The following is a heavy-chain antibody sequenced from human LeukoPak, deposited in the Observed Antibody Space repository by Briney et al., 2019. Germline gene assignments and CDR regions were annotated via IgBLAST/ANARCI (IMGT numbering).Heavy chain of an antibody. CDR1: GGSISSSYYY. Sequence: SETLSLTCTVSGGSISSSYYYWGWIRQPPGKGLEWIGSIYYSGSTYYNPSLKSRVTISVDTSKNQFSLKLSSVTAADTAVYYCARTPFFGVGNPKYYYYYGMDVWGQGTTVTVSS. CDR2: IYYSGST. D-gene: IGHD3-3*01. J-gene: IGHJ6*02. CDR3: ARTPFFGVGNPKYYYYYGMDV. V-gene: IGHV4-39*01.